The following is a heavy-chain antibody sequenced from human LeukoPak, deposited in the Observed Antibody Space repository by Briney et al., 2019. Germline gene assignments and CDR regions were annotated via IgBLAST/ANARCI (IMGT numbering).Heavy chain of an antibody. CDR3: ARLGSCRGGSCTAFDI. CDR2: IYPGDSDT. D-gene: IGHD2-15*01. CDR1: GFTVTSSW. V-gene: IGHV5-51*01. Sequence: GESLQISCQVSGFTVTSSWIGWVRHMPGKGLEWMGIIYPGDSDTRYRPSFQGQVTISADKSISTAYLQWSSLKASDTAMYYCARLGSCRGGSCTAFDIWGQGTVVTVSS. J-gene: IGHJ3*02.